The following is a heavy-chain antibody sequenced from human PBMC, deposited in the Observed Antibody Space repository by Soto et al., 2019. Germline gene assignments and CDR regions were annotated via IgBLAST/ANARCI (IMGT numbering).Heavy chain of an antibody. CDR3: ARGGYCTSTSCYVDFYHGMDV. Sequence: QVQLVQSAGEVKKSGASVKVSSKASGYTFTNYGLSWVRQAPGQGPEWMGFISVSNGNTNYARKLHGRLTMTTDTSTSTAYMDLRSLRSDDTAVYYCARGGYCTSTSCYVDFYHGMDVWGQGTTVTVSS. D-gene: IGHD2-2*01. V-gene: IGHV1-18*04. CDR2: ISVSNGNT. J-gene: IGHJ6*02. CDR1: GYTFTNYG.